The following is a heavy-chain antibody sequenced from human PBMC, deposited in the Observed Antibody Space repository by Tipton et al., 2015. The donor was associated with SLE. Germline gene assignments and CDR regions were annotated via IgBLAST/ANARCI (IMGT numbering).Heavy chain of an antibody. D-gene: IGHD6-19*01. J-gene: IGHJ4*02. V-gene: IGHV3-15*01. CDR1: GISFTDAW. CDR3: AKSFSGWYDYFDY. Sequence: GSLRLSCAAFGISFTDAWLSWVRQAPGKGLEWVGRIKSKGSGGTTDYAAPVNGRFTISRDDSKNTLYLQMNSLRAEDTAVYYCAKSFSGWYDYFDYWGQGTLVTVSS. CDR2: IKSKGSGGTT.